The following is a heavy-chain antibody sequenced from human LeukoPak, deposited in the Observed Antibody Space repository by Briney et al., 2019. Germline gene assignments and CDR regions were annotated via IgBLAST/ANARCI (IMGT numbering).Heavy chain of an antibody. J-gene: IGHJ4*02. CDR1: GFTLGTFW. CDR3: ARPRWLQFGPHDS. V-gene: IGHV3-7*01. CDR2: IKQDESEK. D-gene: IGHD5-12*01. Sequence: GGSLRLSCEASGFTLGTFWMSWVRQAPGKGLEWVASIKQDESEKHYVESVKGRFTISRDNAKNPLYLQMNSLRGEDTAVYYCARPRWLQFGPHDSWGQGTLVTVSS.